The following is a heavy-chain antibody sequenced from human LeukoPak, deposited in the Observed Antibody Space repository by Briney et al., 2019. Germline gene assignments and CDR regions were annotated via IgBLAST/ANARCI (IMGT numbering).Heavy chain of an antibody. Sequence: KPSETLSLTCTVSGGSISSYYWSWIRQPAGKGLEWIGRIYTSGSTNYHPPLKSRVTMSVDTSKNQFSLKLSSVTAADTAVYYCARAPMVRGTKLNYYMDVWGKGTTVTVSS. CDR3: ARAPMVRGTKLNYYMDV. CDR1: GGSISSYY. V-gene: IGHV4-4*07. J-gene: IGHJ6*03. D-gene: IGHD3-10*01. CDR2: IYTSGST.